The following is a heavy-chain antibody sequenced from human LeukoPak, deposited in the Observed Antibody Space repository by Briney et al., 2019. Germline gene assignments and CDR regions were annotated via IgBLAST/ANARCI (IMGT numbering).Heavy chain of an antibody. CDR3: AKLSGFWSGYYGY. CDR1: GFTFSSYA. Sequence: GGSLRLSCAASGFTFSSYAMSWVRQAPGKGLEWVSAISGSGGSTYYADSVKGRFTISRDNSKNTLYVQMNSLRAEDTAVYYCAKLSGFWSGYYGYWGQGTLVTVSS. V-gene: IGHV3-23*01. J-gene: IGHJ4*02. CDR2: ISGSGGST. D-gene: IGHD3-3*01.